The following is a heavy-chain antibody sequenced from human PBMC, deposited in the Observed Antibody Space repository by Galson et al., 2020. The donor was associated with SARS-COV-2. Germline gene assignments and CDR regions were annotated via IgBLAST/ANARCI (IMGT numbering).Heavy chain of an antibody. V-gene: IGHV4-34*01. CDR3: ARGGAYGSGRSFDY. CDR2: INESGGT. Sequence: SQASETLSLTCAVYDGSFSGYFWIWIRQPPGKGLEWIGEINESGGTYYNPSLKSRVTMSVDTSKSHFSLRLGSVTAADTAMYFCARGGAYGSGRSFDYWGQGTLVTVSS. D-gene: IGHD3-10*01. J-gene: IGHJ4*02. CDR1: DGSFSGYF.